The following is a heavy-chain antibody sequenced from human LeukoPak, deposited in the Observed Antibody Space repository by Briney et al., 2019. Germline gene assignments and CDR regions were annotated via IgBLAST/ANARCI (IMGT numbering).Heavy chain of an antibody. V-gene: IGHV4-59*12. CDR1: GGSISSYY. Sequence: SETLSLTCTVSGGSISSYYWSWIRQPPGKGLEWIGYIYYSGSTNYNPSLKSRVTMSIDTSKSQFSLKLSSVTAADTAVYYCARLPTVVTRVAFDIWGQGTMVTVPS. CDR3: ARLPTVVTRVAFDI. CDR2: IYYSGST. J-gene: IGHJ3*02. D-gene: IGHD4-23*01.